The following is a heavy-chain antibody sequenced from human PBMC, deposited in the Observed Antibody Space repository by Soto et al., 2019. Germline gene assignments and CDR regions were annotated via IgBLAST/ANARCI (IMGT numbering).Heavy chain of an antibody. D-gene: IGHD1-1*01. V-gene: IGHV1-18*01. CDR3: ARESNDIDY. CDR1: GYTFTSYG. J-gene: IGHJ4*02. CDR2: VRAYNGNT. Sequence: QVQLVQSGAEVKKPGASVKVSCKASGYTFTSYGISWVRQAPGQGREWMGWVRAYNGNTNYAQKLQGRVTMTTDTSTSPAYMELTSLTSDDTAVYDCARESNDIDYWGQGTLISVSS.